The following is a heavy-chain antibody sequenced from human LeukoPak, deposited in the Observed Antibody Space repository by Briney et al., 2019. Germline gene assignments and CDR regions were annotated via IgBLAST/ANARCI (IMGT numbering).Heavy chain of an antibody. CDR2: ISSSGSTI. D-gene: IGHD3-9*01. V-gene: IGHV3-48*03. J-gene: IGHJ4*02. CDR3: AREMALRHFEWLRDFDF. CDR1: GFTFSNYE. Sequence: GGSLRLSCAASGFTFSNYEMNWVRQAPGKGLEWVACISSSGSTIYYADSVKGRFTISRDNAKNSLYLQMNSLRAEDTAVYYCAREMALRHFEWLRDFDFWGQGTLVTVSS.